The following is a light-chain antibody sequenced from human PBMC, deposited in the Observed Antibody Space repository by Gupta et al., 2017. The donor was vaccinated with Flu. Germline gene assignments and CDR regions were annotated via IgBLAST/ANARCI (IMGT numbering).Light chain of an antibody. CDR3: QAWDSSTAV. CDR1: KLGDKY. CDR2: QDS. Sequence: SYELTQPPSVSVSPGQIASTTRSGDKLGDKYACWYQQKPGQSPVLVIYQDSKRPSGIPERFSGSNSGNTATLTISGTQAMDEADYYCQAWDSSTAVFGGGTKLTVL. J-gene: IGLJ3*02. V-gene: IGLV3-1*01.